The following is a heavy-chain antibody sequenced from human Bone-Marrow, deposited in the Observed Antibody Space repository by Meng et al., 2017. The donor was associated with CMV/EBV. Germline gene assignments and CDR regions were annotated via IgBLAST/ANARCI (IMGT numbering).Heavy chain of an antibody. D-gene: IGHD3-10*01. CDR2: IRGNGDDT. V-gene: IGHV3-23*01. J-gene: IGHJ4*02. Sequence: GESLKISCAASGFTFNNYPMTWVRQGPGKGLEWVSVIRGNGDDTYYADSVKGRFTISRDNSKNSVYLQMNSLRAEDTAVYYCAKTFISYFDFWGQGPLVTVYS. CDR1: GFTFNNYP. CDR3: AKTFISYFDF.